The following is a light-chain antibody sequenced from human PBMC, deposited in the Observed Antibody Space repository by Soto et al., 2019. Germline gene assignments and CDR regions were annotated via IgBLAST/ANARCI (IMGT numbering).Light chain of an antibody. CDR2: GTS. V-gene: IGKV3D-7*01. J-gene: IGKJ3*01. Sequence: EILLTQSPGTLSLSPGERATLSCRASQRVSSTYLAWYQQKPGQAPRLLIYGTSSRATGIPTRFSGSGSGTDFTLSITSLQPEDFAIYYCQQTYNFPETFGPGTKVDIK. CDR3: QQTYNFPET. CDR1: QRVSSTY.